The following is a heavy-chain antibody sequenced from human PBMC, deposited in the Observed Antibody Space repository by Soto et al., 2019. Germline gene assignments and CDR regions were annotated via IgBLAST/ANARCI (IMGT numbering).Heavy chain of an antibody. CDR1: GYSFSSHG. J-gene: IGHJ6*02. CDR2: INPYTGDT. V-gene: IGHV1-18*01. CDR3: ARDSPETDL. Sequence: SVKVSFKASGYSFSSHGLSWIRQAPGQGLEWMGWINPYTGDTYYIQKFRGRVTMTTDTSTTTAYMELRSLTSDDTAVYYCARDSPETDLWGQGTTVTVSS.